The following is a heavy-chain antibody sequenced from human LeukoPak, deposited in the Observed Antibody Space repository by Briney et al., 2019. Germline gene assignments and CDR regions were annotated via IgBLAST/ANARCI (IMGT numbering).Heavy chain of an antibody. CDR3: ARDRRLQYPSRDYCYMDV. CDR2: IKQDGSEK. J-gene: IGHJ6*03. CDR1: RFSFSDYD. Sequence: GGSLRLSCRASRFSFSDYDMHWVRQAPGKGLEWVANIKQDGSEKYYVDSVKGRFTISRDNAKNSLYLQMNSLRAEDTAVYYCARDRRLQYPSRDYCYMDVWGKGTTVTVSS. V-gene: IGHV3-7*01. D-gene: IGHD4-11*01.